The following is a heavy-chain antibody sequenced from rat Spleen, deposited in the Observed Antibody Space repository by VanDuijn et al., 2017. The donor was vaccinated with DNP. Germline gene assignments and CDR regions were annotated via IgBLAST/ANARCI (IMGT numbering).Heavy chain of an antibody. CDR3: TRDNYSSYMPYYYVMDA. J-gene: IGHJ4*01. CDR1: GFTFSNYD. CDR2: ITNSGGST. D-gene: IGHD1-2*01. Sequence: EVQLVESGGGLVQPGRSLKLSCAASGFTFSNYDMAWVRQAPTKGLEWVASITNSGGSTYYRDSVKGRFTISRDNAKSTLYLQMNSLRSEDTATYYCTRDNYSSYMPYYYVMDAWGQGTSVTVSS. V-gene: IGHV5-27*01.